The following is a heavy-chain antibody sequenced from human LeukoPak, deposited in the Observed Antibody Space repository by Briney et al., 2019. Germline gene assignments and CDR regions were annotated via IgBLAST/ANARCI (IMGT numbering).Heavy chain of an antibody. D-gene: IGHD6-19*01. J-gene: IGHJ3*02. CDR3: ARTVAEEAFDI. CDR2: IYTSGSP. V-gene: IGHV4-4*07. Sequence: ASETLSLTCTVSGGSISSYYWSWLRQPAGKGLEWIGRIYTSGSPNYNPSLKSRVTMSVDTSKNQFSLKLSSVTAADTAVYYGARTVAEEAFDISGQGTMVAVSS. CDR1: GGSISSYY.